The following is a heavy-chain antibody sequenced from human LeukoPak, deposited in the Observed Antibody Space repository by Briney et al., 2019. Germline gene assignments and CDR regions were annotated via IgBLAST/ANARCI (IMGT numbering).Heavy chain of an antibody. Sequence: PSETLSLTCTVSGGSISSSSYYWGWIRPPPGKGLEWIGRTYYSASTYYNPSLKRRVTISVDTSKNQFSLKLSSVTAADAAVYACARGPKVVPAAKRGWFDPWGQGTLVTVSS. J-gene: IGHJ5*02. D-gene: IGHD2-2*01. CDR3: ARGPKVVPAAKRGWFDP. CDR1: GGSISSSSYY. V-gene: IGHV4-39*07. CDR2: TYYSAST.